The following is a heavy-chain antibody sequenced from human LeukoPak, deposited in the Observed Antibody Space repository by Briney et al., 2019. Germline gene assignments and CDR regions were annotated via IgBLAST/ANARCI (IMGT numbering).Heavy chain of an antibody. CDR1: GFTFSDYY. J-gene: IGHJ3*02. CDR3: ATKVVTDAFDI. CDR2: ISGGVGTT. Sequence: GGSLRLSCAASGFTFSDYYMSWIRQAPGKGLEWVSGISGGVGTTYYVDSVKGRFTISRDNSKNTLFLQMNSLRAEDTAVYYCATKVVTDAFDIWGQGTMVTVSS. V-gene: IGHV3-23*01. D-gene: IGHD3-22*01.